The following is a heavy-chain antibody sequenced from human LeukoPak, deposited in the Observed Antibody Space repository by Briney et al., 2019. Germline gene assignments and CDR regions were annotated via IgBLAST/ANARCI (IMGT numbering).Heavy chain of an antibody. CDR3: ARQYSFYGMDV. V-gene: IGHV3-30-3*01. CDR1: GFTFSSYA. Sequence: GGSLRLSCAASGFTFSSYAMHWVRQAPGKGLEWVAVISYDGSNNYYADSVKGRFTISRDNSKNTLYLQMNSLRAEDTAVYYCARQYSFYGMDVWGQGTTVTVSS. D-gene: IGHD5-18*01. CDR2: ISYDGSNN. J-gene: IGHJ6*02.